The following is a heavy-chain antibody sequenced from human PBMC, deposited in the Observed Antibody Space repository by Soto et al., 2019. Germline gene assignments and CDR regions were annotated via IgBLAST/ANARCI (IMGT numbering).Heavy chain of an antibody. V-gene: IGHV4-39*01. CDR2: IYYSGST. Sequence: PSETLSLTCTVSGGSISSSSYYWGWIRQPPGKGLEWIGSIYYSGSTYYNPSLKSRVTISVDTSKNQFSLKLSSVTAADTAVYPCERPHRDGYNRNASDIWGQGTMVTVS. J-gene: IGHJ3*02. CDR1: GGSISSSSYY. CDR3: ERPHRDGYNRNASDI. D-gene: IGHD6-25*01.